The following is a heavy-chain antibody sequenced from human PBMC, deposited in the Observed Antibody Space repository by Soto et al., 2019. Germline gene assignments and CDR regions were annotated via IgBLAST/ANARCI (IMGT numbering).Heavy chain of an antibody. CDR3: AKGKKIVPGPGVIDY. D-gene: IGHD2-15*01. CDR1: GFAFDTYV. CDR2: MSGSGDDHNR. V-gene: IGHV3-23*01. J-gene: IGHJ4*02. Sequence: EVQLLESGGGLVLRGGSLRLSCEASGFAFDTYVMNWVRQAPGKGLEWVAGMSGSGDDHNRYYIESVRGRFTISRDNSKSIVYLDISSLGAEDTAVYHCAKGKKIVPGPGVIDYWGQGTPVTVSS.